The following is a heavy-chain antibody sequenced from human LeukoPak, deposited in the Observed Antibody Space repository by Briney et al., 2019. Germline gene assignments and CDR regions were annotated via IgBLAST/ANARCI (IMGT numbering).Heavy chain of an antibody. CDR1: GFTFSSYA. Sequence: GGSLRLSCAASGFTFSSYAMSWVRQAPGKGLEWVSAISGSGGSTYYADSVKGRFTISRDNSKNTLYLQMNSLRAEDTAVYYCAKDYQADIVVVPAANADAFDIWGQGTMVTVSS. CDR3: AKDYQADIVVVPAANADAFDI. D-gene: IGHD2-2*01. CDR2: ISGSGGST. J-gene: IGHJ3*02. V-gene: IGHV3-23*01.